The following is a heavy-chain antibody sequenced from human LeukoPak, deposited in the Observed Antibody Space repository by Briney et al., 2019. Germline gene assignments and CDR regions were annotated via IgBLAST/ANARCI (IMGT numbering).Heavy chain of an antibody. D-gene: IGHD4-17*01. J-gene: IGHJ4*02. Sequence: PGGSLRLSCAASGFTFSTYAMHWVRQAPGKGLEYVSAISSDGDSTYYANSVKGRFTISRDNSKNTLYLQMGSLRVEDMAVYYCARSKQQDFGDYEFDYWGQGTLVTVSS. CDR1: GFTFSTYA. CDR2: ISSDGDST. CDR3: ARSKQQDFGDYEFDY. V-gene: IGHV3-64*01.